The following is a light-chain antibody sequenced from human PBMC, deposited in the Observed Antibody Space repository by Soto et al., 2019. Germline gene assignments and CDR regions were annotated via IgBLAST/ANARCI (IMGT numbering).Light chain of an antibody. V-gene: IGKV3-15*01. CDR1: QSVSSN. Sequence: EIVMTQSPATLSVSPGERATLSCRASQSVSSNLAWYQQKPGQAPRLLIYGASTRATGIPARFSGSESGTQFTLTISSLQSEDLAVYYCQQYNNWPLTFGGGTKVEIK. CDR2: GAS. CDR3: QQYNNWPLT. J-gene: IGKJ4*01.